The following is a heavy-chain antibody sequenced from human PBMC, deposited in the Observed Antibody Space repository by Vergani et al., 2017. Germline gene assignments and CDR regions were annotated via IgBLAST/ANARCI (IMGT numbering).Heavy chain of an antibody. CDR2: IYYSGST. Sequence: QLQLQVSGPGLVKPSETLSLTCTVSGGSISSSSYYWGWIRQPPGKGLEWIGSIYYSGSTYYNPSLKSRVTISLDTSKNQCSLKLSSVTAADTAVYYCARFLTIPLSTFDYWGQGTLVTVSS. D-gene: IGHD3-3*01. V-gene: IGHV4-39*01. CDR3: ARFLTIPLSTFDY. J-gene: IGHJ4*02. CDR1: GGSISSSSYY.